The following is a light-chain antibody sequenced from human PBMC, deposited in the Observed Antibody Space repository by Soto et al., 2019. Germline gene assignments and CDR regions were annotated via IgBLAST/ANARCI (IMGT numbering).Light chain of an antibody. V-gene: IGKV3D-15*01. CDR2: GSS. CDR3: QQYYYWGFS. CDR1: QNVATN. Sequence: VMTQSPANLSVSPGEGVTLFCRASQNVATNLAWYQEKPAQAPRLLIYGSSTRPTGIPATFSGSGSGTHFSLTISSLQPEDSAVYYCQQYYYWGFSFGGGTKVEI. J-gene: IGKJ4*01.